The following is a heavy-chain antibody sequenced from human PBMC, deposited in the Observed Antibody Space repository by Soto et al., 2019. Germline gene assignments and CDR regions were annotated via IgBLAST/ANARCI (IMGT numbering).Heavy chain of an antibody. CDR3: ARPFRGVTALALDY. J-gene: IGHJ4*02. V-gene: IGHV1-46*01. CDR2: INPSVGST. CDR1: GYTFTNYY. D-gene: IGHD3-10*01. Sequence: QVQLVQSGAEVKKPGASVKVSCKASGYTFTNYYMHWVRQAPGQGLEWMGMINPSVGSTSYAQKFQGRVTMTRDTSTSTVYMGLSSLRSEDTAVYYCARPFRGVTALALDYWGQGTLVTVSS.